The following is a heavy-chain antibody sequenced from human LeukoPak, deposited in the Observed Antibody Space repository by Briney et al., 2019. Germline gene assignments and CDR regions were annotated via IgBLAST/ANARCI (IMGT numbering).Heavy chain of an antibody. CDR3: ARAQYYDSSGYYYEDYFQH. CDR1: GLTFRNYA. J-gene: IGHJ1*01. Sequence: GGSLRLSCAASGLTFRNYAMSWVRQAPGKGLEWVSVICANDGNTYYADAVKGRFTISRDNSKNSLYLQMNSLRDEDTAVYYCARAQYYDSSGYYYEDYFQHWGRGTLVTVSS. D-gene: IGHD3-22*01. CDR2: ICANDGNT. V-gene: IGHV3-23*01.